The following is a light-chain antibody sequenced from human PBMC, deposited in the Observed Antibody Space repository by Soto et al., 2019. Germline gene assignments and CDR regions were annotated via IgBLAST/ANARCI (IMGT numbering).Light chain of an antibody. CDR3: SSYTNTYSYV. CDR1: SSDVGGYNY. CDR2: EVS. J-gene: IGLJ1*01. Sequence: QSVLTQPASVSGSPGQSITISCTGTSSDVGGYNYVSWYQQHPGKAPKLMIYEVSHRPSGVSDRFSGSKSGNTASLTISGLQAEDEADYYCSSYTNTYSYVFGTGTKLTVL. V-gene: IGLV2-14*01.